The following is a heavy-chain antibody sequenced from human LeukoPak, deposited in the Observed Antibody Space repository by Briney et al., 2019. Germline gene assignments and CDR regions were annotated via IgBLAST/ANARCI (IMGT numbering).Heavy chain of an antibody. Sequence: GGSLRLSCAASGFTFSSYAMSWVRQAPGKGLGWVSAISGSGGGTYYADSVKGRFTISRDNSKNTLWLQMNSLRAEDTAVYYCAKDRLSDYGAPTDAFDIWGQGTMVTVSS. J-gene: IGHJ3*02. CDR2: ISGSGGGT. V-gene: IGHV3-23*01. CDR3: AKDRLSDYGAPTDAFDI. CDR1: GFTFSSYA. D-gene: IGHD4-17*01.